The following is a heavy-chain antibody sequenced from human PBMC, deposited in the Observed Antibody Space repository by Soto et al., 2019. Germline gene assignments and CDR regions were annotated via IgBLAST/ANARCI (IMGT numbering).Heavy chain of an antibody. Sequence: GQSLNISCKGAGYSITSYWIGRVRQMPGKGLEWMGIIYPGDSGTRYSPSFQGQVTISADKSISTAYLQWSSLRASDTAMYYCARAGMRAFDIWGQGTMVTVSS. CDR2: IYPGDSGT. CDR3: ARAGMRAFDI. CDR1: GYSITSYW. D-gene: IGHD6-13*01. J-gene: IGHJ3*02. V-gene: IGHV5-51*01.